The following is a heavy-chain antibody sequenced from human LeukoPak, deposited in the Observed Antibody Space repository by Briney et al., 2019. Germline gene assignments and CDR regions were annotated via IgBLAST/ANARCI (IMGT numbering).Heavy chain of an antibody. Sequence: PGGSLRLSCAASGFTFSSYAVHWVRQAPGKGLEYVSAISSNGGSTYYANSVKGRFTISRDNSKNTLYLQMGSLRAEDMAVYYCARGAGPYYGSGSYYYWGQGTLVTVSS. J-gene: IGHJ4*02. D-gene: IGHD3-10*01. V-gene: IGHV3-64*01. CDR2: ISSNGGST. CDR1: GFTFSSYA. CDR3: ARGAGPYYGSGSYYY.